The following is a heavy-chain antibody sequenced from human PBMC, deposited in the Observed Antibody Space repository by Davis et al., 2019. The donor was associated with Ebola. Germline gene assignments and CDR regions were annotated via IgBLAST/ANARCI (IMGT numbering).Heavy chain of an antibody. CDR2: ISYDGSNK. D-gene: IGHD5-12*01. CDR1: GFTFSSYG. Sequence: PGGSLRLSCAASGFTFSSYGMHWVRQAPGKGLEWVAVISYDGSNKYYADSVKGRFTISRDNSKNTLYLQMNSLRAEDTAVYYCARDSGYERPVDYWGQGTLVTVSS. V-gene: IGHV3-30*03. CDR3: ARDSGYERPVDY. J-gene: IGHJ4*02.